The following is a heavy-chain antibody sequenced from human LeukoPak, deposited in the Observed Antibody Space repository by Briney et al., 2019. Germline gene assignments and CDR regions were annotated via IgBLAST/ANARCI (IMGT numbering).Heavy chain of an antibody. V-gene: IGHV4-59*10. CDR1: GGSFSGYY. Sequence: KSSETLSLTCAVYGGSFSGYYWSWIRQPAGKGLEWIGRIYTSGRTYYNPSLKSRVSMSVDTSKNQFSLKLSSVTAADTAVYYCARLSTVTTSFDYWGQGTLVTVSS. D-gene: IGHD4-11*01. CDR2: IYTSGRT. J-gene: IGHJ4*02. CDR3: ARLSTVTTSFDY.